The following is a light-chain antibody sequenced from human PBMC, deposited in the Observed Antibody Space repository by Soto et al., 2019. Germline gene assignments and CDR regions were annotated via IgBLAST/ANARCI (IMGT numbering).Light chain of an antibody. CDR1: QSVDSSY. V-gene: IGKV3-20*01. CDR2: GTS. CDR3: QHYGSSIYT. J-gene: IGKJ2*01. Sequence: ENVLTQSPGTLSLSPGERATLSCRASQSVDSSYLAWYQQKPGQAPRLLIYGTSSRATGIPDRFSGSGSGTDFSLTINKLEPEGFAVYYCQHYGSSIYTFGQGTKLEIK.